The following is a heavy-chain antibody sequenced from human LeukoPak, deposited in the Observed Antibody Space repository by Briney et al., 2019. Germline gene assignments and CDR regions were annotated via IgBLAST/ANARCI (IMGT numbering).Heavy chain of an antibody. CDR2: IYYSGST. Sequence: KPSETLSLTCSLSGRSISPYYWSWIRQPPGKGLEWMGYIYYSGSTNYNPSLKSRVTISVDSSKNQSSLKLSSVTAADTAVYYCARAGDRSGYSDYWGEGTLVTVSS. V-gene: IGHV4-59*12. D-gene: IGHD3-22*01. CDR3: ARAGDRSGYSDY. J-gene: IGHJ4*02. CDR1: GRSISPYY.